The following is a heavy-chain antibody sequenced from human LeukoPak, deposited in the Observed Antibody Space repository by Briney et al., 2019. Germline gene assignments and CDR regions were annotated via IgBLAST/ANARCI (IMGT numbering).Heavy chain of an antibody. CDR1: RFSISNGFY. CDR3: ARDRGGRTGYASGDFDF. V-gene: IGHV4-38-2*02. D-gene: IGHD5-12*01. J-gene: IGHJ4*02. CDR2: VFYSGVT. Sequence: SETLSLTCVVSRFSISNGFYWVWIRQPPGKGLEWIGNVFYSGVTYYNPSLMSRVTISVDTSKNQFSLKLNSVTAADTAVYYCARDRGGRTGYASGDFDFWGQGVLVTVSS.